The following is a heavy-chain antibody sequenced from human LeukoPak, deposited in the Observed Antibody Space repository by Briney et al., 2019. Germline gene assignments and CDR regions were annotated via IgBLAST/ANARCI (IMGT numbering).Heavy chain of an antibody. J-gene: IGHJ6*02. Sequence: GGSLRLSCAASGFTFSSYAMHWVRQAPGKGLEWVAVISYDGSNKYYADSVKGRFIISRDNSKNTLYLQMNSLRAEDTAVYYCARDRGPFLEWLLGGYYYGMDVWGQGTTVTVSS. V-gene: IGHV3-30-3*01. D-gene: IGHD3-3*02. CDR3: ARDRGPFLEWLLGGYYYGMDV. CDR1: GFTFSSYA. CDR2: ISYDGSNK.